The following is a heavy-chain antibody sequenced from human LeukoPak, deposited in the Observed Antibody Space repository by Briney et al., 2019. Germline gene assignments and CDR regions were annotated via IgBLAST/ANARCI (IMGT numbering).Heavy chain of an antibody. Sequence: GGSLRLSCAASGFTFSSYSMNWVRQAPGKGLEGVAVIWFDGSNKYYGDSVKGRFTISRDNSKNTLYLQMNSLRAEDTAVYYCAREWELGGKAFDIWGQGTTVTVSS. CDR1: GFTFSSYS. CDR2: IWFDGSNK. J-gene: IGHJ3*02. V-gene: IGHV3-33*08. D-gene: IGHD1-26*01. CDR3: AREWELGGKAFDI.